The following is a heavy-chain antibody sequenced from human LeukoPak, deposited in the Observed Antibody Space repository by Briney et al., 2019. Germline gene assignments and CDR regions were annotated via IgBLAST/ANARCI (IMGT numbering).Heavy chain of an antibody. CDR3: AKHEVAWFVD. D-gene: IGHD3-9*01. J-gene: IGHJ4*02. Sequence: SETLSLTCSVSGGSINSNSYFWGWIRQPPGKGLEWIGSIHYSGSTYYNPSLKSRVTISVDTSRNQFSLKLSSVTAADTALYYCAKHEVAWFVDWGQGILVTVSS. V-gene: IGHV4-39*01. CDR1: GGSINSNSYF. CDR2: IHYSGST.